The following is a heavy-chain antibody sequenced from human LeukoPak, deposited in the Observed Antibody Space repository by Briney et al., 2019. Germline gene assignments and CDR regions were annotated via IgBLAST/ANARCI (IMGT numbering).Heavy chain of an antibody. V-gene: IGHV3-48*04. CDR1: GFTFSSYW. CDR3: AELGITMIGGV. D-gene: IGHD3-10*02. J-gene: IGHJ6*04. Sequence: GGSLRLSCAGSGFTFSSYWMHWVRQAPGKGLEWVSYISSSGSTIYYADSVKGRFTISRDNAKNSLYPQMNSLRAEDTAVYYCAELGITMIGGVWGKGTTVTISS. CDR2: ISSSGSTI.